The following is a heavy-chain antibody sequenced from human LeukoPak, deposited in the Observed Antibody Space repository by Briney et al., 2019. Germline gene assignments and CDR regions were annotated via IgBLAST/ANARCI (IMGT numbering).Heavy chain of an antibody. CDR3: ATDYGGNSGGFDY. CDR2: ISSSGSTI. CDR1: GFTFSSYE. V-gene: IGHV3-48*03. Sequence: GGSLRLSCAASGFTFSSYEMNWVRQAPGKGLEWVSYISSSGSTIYYADSVKGRFTISRDNAKNSLDLQMNSLRAEDTAVYYCATDYGGNSGGFDYWGQGTLVTVSS. J-gene: IGHJ4*02. D-gene: IGHD4-23*01.